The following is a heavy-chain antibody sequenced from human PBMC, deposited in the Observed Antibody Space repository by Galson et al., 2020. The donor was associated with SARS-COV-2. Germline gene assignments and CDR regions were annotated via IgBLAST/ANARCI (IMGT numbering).Heavy chain of an antibody. CDR2: VHSSGKT. CDR1: GGSFSSGDYY. D-gene: IGHD2-2*01. J-gene: IGHJ4*02. V-gene: IGHV4-30-4*01. CDR3: ARDPNGYCRSANCAVPC. Sequence: SETLSLTCTVSGGSFSSGDYYWSWFRQPPGKGLEWIGYVHSSGKTSYTPSLKSRLAISKDTSKKQFSLKLSSVTAADTAVYFCARDPNGYCRSANCAVPCWGQGTLVTVSS.